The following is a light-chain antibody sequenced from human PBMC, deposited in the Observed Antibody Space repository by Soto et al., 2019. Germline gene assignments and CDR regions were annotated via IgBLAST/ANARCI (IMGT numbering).Light chain of an antibody. CDR2: DSS. V-gene: IGKV1-5*01. J-gene: IGKJ5*01. Sequence: IQITQSPSTLSASVGDRVTITCRASQNISIWLAWYQQRPGTAPRLLIYDSSSLESGVPSTFSGSGSGTEFSLTISNLRPDDFATYYYQHYHSFSITFGQGTRLEIK. CDR1: QNISIW. CDR3: QHYHSFSIT.